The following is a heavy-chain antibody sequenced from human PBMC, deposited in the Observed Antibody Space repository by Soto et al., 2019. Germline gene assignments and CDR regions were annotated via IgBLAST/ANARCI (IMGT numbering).Heavy chain of an antibody. CDR2: ISYDGSNK. Sequence: QVQLVESGGGVVQPGRSLRLSCAASGFTFSSYAMHWVRQAPGKGLEWVAVISYDGSNKYYADSVKGRFTISRDNSKNTLYLQMNSLRAEDTAVYYCARDQRLLYAFDIWGQGTMVTVSS. V-gene: IGHV3-30-3*01. CDR3: ARDQRLLYAFDI. D-gene: IGHD2-15*01. CDR1: GFTFSSYA. J-gene: IGHJ3*02.